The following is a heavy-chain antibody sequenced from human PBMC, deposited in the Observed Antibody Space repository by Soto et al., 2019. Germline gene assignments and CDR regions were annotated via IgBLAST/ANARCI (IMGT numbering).Heavy chain of an antibody. J-gene: IGHJ4*02. Sequence: QVQLQESGPGLVKPSQTLSLTCTVYGGSISSGGYYWSWIRQHPGKGLEWIGYIYYSGSTYYNPSLKSRVTLSVDTSKNQFSLKLSSVTAADTAVYYCARGVYCSGGSCYSAATIDYWGQGTLVTVSS. CDR3: ARGVYCSGGSCYSAATIDY. V-gene: IGHV4-31*03. CDR2: IYYSGST. CDR1: GGSISSGGYY. D-gene: IGHD2-15*01.